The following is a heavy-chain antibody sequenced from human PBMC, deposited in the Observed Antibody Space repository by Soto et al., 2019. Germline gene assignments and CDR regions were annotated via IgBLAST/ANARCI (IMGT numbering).Heavy chain of an antibody. J-gene: IGHJ4*02. CDR3: ARPAVAATVGPSYFDY. CDR1: GYSFTSYW. V-gene: IGHV5-51*01. Sequence: PGESLKISCKGSGYSFTSYWIGWVRQMPGKGLEWMGIIYPGDSDTRYSPSFQGQVTISADKSISTAYLQWSSLKASDTAMYYCARPAVAATVGPSYFDYWGQGTLVTVSS. CDR2: IYPGDSDT. D-gene: IGHD2-15*01.